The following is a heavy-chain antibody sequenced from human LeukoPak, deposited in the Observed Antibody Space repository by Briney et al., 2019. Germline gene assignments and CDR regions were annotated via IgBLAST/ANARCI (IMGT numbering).Heavy chain of an antibody. J-gene: IGHJ4*02. D-gene: IGHD4-17*01. V-gene: IGHV4-61*02. CDR2: IYTSGST. CDR1: GGSISSGSYY. CDR3: ARVAYGDYEGGVFDY. Sequence: PSQTLSLTCTVSGGSISSGSYYWSWIRQPAGKGLEWIGRIYTSGSTNYNPSLKSRVTISVDTSKNQFSLKLSSVTAADTAVYYCARVAYGDYEGGVFDYWGQGTLVTVSS.